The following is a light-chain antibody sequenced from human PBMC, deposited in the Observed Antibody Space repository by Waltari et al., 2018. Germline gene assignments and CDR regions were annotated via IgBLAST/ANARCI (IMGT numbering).Light chain of an antibody. CDR2: QDS. CDR3: QVWDTTTHLV. V-gene: IGLV3-1*01. J-gene: IGLJ2*01. Sequence: SYELTQSPSLSVSPGQTANIACSGDDLGEKLISWYQHKAGQSPTLVIYQDSKRPSGVPERFSGSNSGNTASLIITETQAMDEADYYCQVWDTTTHLVFGGGTKLTVL. CDR1: DLGEKL.